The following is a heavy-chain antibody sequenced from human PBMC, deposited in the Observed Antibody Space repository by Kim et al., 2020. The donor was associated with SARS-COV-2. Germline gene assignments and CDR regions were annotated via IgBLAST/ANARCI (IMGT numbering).Heavy chain of an antibody. D-gene: IGHD3-10*01. Sequence: SETLSLTCAVYGGSFSGYYWSWIRQPPGKGLEWIGEINHSGSTNYNPSLKSRVTISVDTSKNQFSLKLSSVTAADTAVYYCARGSGWAINTVYFDYWGQGTLVTVSS. V-gene: IGHV4-34*01. CDR3: ARGSGWAINTVYFDY. J-gene: IGHJ4*02. CDR2: INHSGST. CDR1: GGSFSGYY.